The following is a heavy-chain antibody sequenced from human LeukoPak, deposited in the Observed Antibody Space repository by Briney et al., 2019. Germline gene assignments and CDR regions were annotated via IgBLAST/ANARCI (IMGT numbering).Heavy chain of an antibody. Sequence: GGSLRLSCAASGFTFSSYAMSWVRQAPGKGLEWVSAISGSGGSTYYADSVKGRFTISRDNSKDTLYLQMNSLRAEDTAVYYCAKVECSSTSCFYYYYYGMDVWGQGTTVTVSS. CDR3: AKVECSSTSCFYYYYYGMDV. CDR2: ISGSGGST. D-gene: IGHD2-2*01. J-gene: IGHJ6*02. V-gene: IGHV3-23*01. CDR1: GFTFSSYA.